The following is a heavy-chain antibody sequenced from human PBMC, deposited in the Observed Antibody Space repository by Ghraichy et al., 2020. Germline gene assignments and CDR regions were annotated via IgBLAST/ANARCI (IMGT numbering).Heavy chain of an antibody. J-gene: IGHJ4*02. D-gene: IGHD6-25*01. CDR1: GGSISSSSYY. V-gene: IGHV4-39*01. Sequence: QTLSLTCTVSGGSISSSSYYWGWIRQPPGKGLEWIGSIYYSGSTYYNPSLKSRVTISVDTSKNQFSLKLSSVTAADTAVYYCANLKLAAFDYWGQGTLVTVSS. CDR3: ANLKLAAFDY. CDR2: IYYSGST.